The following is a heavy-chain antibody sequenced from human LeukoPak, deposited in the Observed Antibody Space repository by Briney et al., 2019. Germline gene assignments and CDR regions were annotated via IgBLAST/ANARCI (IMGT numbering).Heavy chain of an antibody. CDR3: ARDFVRPMAAAVGYYYYGMDV. CDR2: INHSGST. Sequence: SETLSLTCAVYGGSFSGYYWSWIRQPPGKGLEWIGEINHSGSTNYNPSLKSRVTISVDTSKNQFSLKLSSVTAADTAVYYYARDFVRPMAAAVGYYYYGMDVWGQGTTVTVSS. CDR1: GGSFSGYY. V-gene: IGHV4-34*01. D-gene: IGHD6-13*01. J-gene: IGHJ6*02.